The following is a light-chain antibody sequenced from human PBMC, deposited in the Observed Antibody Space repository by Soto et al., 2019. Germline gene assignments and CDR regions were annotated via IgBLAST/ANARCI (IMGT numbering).Light chain of an antibody. V-gene: IGKV3-20*01. CDR3: HQDGSSIT. CDR1: QNIKNNY. J-gene: IGKJ4*01. CDR2: GAS. Sequence: VMMTQSPRTLSLSPGERATLSCRASQNIKNNYVGWYQQKPGQAPTLLIYGASARATGVPDRFSGSGSGTDFTLIINRLEPEDFAGYYCHQDGSSITFGGGTKLESK.